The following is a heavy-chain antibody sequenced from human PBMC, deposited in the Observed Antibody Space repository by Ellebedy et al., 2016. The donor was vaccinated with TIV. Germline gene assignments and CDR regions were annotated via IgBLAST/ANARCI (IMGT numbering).Heavy chain of an antibody. CDR2: TRNKANSYTT. D-gene: IGHD6-13*01. CDR3: AREFEGRAAAGY. V-gene: IGHV3-72*01. Sequence: GGSLRLSCAASGFTFSDHYMDWVRQAPGKGLEWVGRTRNKANSYTTEYAASVKGRFTISRDDSKNSLYLQMNSLKTEDTAVYYCAREFEGRAAAGYWGQGTLVTVSS. CDR1: GFTFSDHY. J-gene: IGHJ4*02.